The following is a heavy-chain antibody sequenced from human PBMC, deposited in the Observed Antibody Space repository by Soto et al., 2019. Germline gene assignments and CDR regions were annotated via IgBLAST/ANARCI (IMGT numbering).Heavy chain of an antibody. Sequence: GASVKVSCKASGYMFTSYDINWVRQPTGQAFEWLGWINPNSGNTGHAQKFQDRVTMTRDTSIATAYMELNSLTSEDTAVYYCARSSRNWGFDYWGQGTLVTVSS. J-gene: IGHJ4*02. CDR1: GYMFTSYD. CDR3: ARSSRNWGFDY. V-gene: IGHV1-8*01. D-gene: IGHD7-27*01. CDR2: INPNSGNT.